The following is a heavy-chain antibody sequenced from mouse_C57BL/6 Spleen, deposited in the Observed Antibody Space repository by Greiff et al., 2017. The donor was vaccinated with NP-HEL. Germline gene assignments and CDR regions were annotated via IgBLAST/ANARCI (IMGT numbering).Heavy chain of an antibody. Sequence: VQLQQSGAELVRPGASVTLSCKASGYTFTDYEMRWVKQTPVHGLEWIGAIDPETGGTAYNQKFKGKAILTADKSSSTAYMELRSLTSEDSAVYYCTRGEDYWGQGTTLTVSS. V-gene: IGHV1-15*01. J-gene: IGHJ2*01. CDR3: TRGEDY. CDR2: IDPETGGT. CDR1: GYTFTDYE.